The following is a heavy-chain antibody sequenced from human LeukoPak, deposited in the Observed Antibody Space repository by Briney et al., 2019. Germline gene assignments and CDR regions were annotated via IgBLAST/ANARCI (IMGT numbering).Heavy chain of an antibody. V-gene: IGHV1-69*13. D-gene: IGHD3-22*01. CDR3: ARGQTEYYDSSGYPRFDY. J-gene: IGHJ4*02. CDR1: GGTFSSYA. CDR2: IIPIFGTA. Sequence: GASVKVSCKASGGTFSSYAISWVRQAPGQGLEWMGGIIPIFGTANYAQKFQGRVTITADESTSTAYMELSSLRSEDTAVYYCARGQTEYYDSSGYPRFDYWGQGTLVTVSS.